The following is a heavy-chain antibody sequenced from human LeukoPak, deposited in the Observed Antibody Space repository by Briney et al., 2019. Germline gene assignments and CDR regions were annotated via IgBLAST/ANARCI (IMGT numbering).Heavy chain of an antibody. CDR2: IYPGDSDT. Sequence: GASLQISCKGSGFSFTSYWIGWVRPVPGKGLEWMGIIYPGDSDTRYSPSFQGQVTMSADKSISTAYLQWSSLGASDTAIYYCARRTTGGVFDYWGQGTLVTVSS. V-gene: IGHV5-51*01. CDR3: ARRTTGGVFDY. J-gene: IGHJ4*02. CDR1: GFSFTSYW. D-gene: IGHD1-14*01.